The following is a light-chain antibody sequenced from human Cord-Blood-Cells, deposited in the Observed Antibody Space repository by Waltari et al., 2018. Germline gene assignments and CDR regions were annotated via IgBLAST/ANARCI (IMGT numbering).Light chain of an antibody. CDR3: QQRSNWPPLT. CDR1: QSVSSY. V-gene: IGKV3-11*01. CDR2: DAS. J-gene: IGKJ4*01. Sequence: IVFTQSPATLSLSPGERATLSCRASQSVSSYLAWYQLKPGQSPRLLIYDASNRATGIPARFSGSVSGTDFTLTISSLEPEDFAVYYCQQRSNWPPLTFGGGTKVEIK.